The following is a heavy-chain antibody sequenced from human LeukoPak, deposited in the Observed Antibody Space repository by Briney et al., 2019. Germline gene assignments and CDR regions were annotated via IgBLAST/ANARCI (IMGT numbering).Heavy chain of an antibody. CDR3: ARDRRWLQSNWFDP. CDR2: ISSSSSYI. D-gene: IGHD5-24*01. CDR1: GFTFSSYS. J-gene: IGHJ5*02. V-gene: IGHV3-21*01. Sequence: GGSLRLSCAASGFTFSSYSMNWVRQAPGKGLEWVSSISSSSSYIYYADSVKGRFTISRDNAKNSLYLQMNSLRAEDTAVYYCARDRRWLQSNWFDPWGQGTLVTVSS.